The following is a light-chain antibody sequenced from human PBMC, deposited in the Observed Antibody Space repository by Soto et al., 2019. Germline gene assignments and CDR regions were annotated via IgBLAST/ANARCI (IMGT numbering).Light chain of an antibody. J-gene: IGKJ5*01. CDR2: AAS. CDR1: QSISSY. CDR3: QQYYSHPIP. Sequence: FQINWSAPALSAYVGDQVYITCRASQSISSYLNWYQQKPGKAPKLLIYAASTLQSGAPSRFSGSGSGTDFTLTISGLQSEDFATYCCQQYYSHPIPFGHGTRLEIK. V-gene: IGKV1-39*01.